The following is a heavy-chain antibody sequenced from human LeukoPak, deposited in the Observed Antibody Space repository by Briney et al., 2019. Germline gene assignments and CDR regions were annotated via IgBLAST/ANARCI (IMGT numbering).Heavy chain of an antibody. CDR1: GFTFSNYW. D-gene: IGHD4-11*01. J-gene: IGHJ6*03. V-gene: IGHV3-23*01. CDR2: ISGSVGNT. Sequence: GGSLRLSCEASGFTFSNYWMHWVCQAPGKGLVWVSSISGSVGNTYYADSVKGRFTISRDTSQTTLYLQMNSPTAEDTAVYYCAKVGSTVTSYYYYYMDVWGKGTTVTVSS. CDR3: AKVGSTVTSYYYYYMDV.